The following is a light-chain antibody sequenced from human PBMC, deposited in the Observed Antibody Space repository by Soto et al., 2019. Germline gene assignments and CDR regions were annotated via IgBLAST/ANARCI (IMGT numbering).Light chain of an antibody. CDR1: SSDIGGHHF. Sequence: QSALTQAAGVSGSPGQSITISCTGTSSDIGGHHFVSWYQQQSGKAPKLVIYEVTDRPSGVSDRFSGSKSGNTASLTISGLQPEDEADYYCSSYTSSSLYVFGTGTKATVL. CDR3: SSYTSSSLYV. CDR2: EVT. J-gene: IGLJ1*01. V-gene: IGLV2-14*01.